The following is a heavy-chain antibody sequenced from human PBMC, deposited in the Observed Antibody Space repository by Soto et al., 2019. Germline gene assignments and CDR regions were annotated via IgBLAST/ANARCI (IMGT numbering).Heavy chain of an antibody. J-gene: IGHJ6*02. CDR2: IYYSGST. V-gene: IGHV4-59*01. Sequence: SETLSLTCTVSCGSISSYYWSWIRQPPGKGLEWIGYIYYSGSTNYNPSLKSRVTISVDTSKNQFSLKLSSVTAADTAVYYCARDQGTRYDFWNGSYGMDVWGQGTTVTVSS. D-gene: IGHD3-3*01. CDR1: CGSISSYY. CDR3: ARDQGTRYDFWNGSYGMDV.